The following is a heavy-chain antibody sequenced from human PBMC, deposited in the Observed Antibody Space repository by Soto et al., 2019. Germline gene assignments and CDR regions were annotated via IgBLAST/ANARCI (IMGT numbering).Heavy chain of an antibody. CDR1: GYTFTSYG. Sequence: ASVKVSCKASGYTFTSYGISWVRQAPGQGLEWMGWISAYNGNTNYAQKLQGRVTMTTDTSTSTAYMELRSLRSDDTAVYYCARFDDDYGDYTLGNWGQGTLVTVSS. V-gene: IGHV1-18*04. CDR2: ISAYNGNT. J-gene: IGHJ4*02. D-gene: IGHD4-17*01. CDR3: ARFDDDYGDYTLGN.